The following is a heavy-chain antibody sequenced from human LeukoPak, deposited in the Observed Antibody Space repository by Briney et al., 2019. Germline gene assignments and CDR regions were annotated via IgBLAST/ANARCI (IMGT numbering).Heavy chain of an antibody. J-gene: IGHJ4*02. CDR2: ISSSGGST. CDR3: AKDLNAVGPFDS. Sequence: PGGSLRLSCAASGFTFSSFAMSWVRQAPGKGLERVSVISSSGGSTYYADSVKGRFTNSRDNSKNTLYLHMTTLRAEDTAVYYCAKDLNAVGPFDSWGQGTLVTVSS. D-gene: IGHD6-19*01. V-gene: IGHV3-23*01. CDR1: GFTFSSFA.